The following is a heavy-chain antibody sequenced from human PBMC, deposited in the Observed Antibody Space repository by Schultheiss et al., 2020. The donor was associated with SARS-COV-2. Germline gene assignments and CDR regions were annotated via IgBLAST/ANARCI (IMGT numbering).Heavy chain of an antibody. Sequence: GGSLRLSCAASGFTFSRSVMSWVRQAPGKGLEWVAVISYDGSNKYYADSVKGRFTISRDNSKNTLYLQMNSLRAEDTAVYYCARDGRDNYYYYGMDVWGQGTTVTVSS. CDR1: GFTFSRSV. D-gene: IGHD1-1*01. V-gene: IGHV3-30*03. CDR2: ISYDGSNK. J-gene: IGHJ6*02. CDR3: ARDGRDNYYYYGMDV.